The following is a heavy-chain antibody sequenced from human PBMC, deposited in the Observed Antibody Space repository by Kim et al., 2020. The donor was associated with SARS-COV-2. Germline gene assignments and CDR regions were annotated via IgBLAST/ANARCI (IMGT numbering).Heavy chain of an antibody. V-gene: IGHV3-21*01. D-gene: IGHD6-25*01. J-gene: IGHJ6*02. CDR2: IDTSSSSV. Sequence: GGSLRLSCAASGFTFSSYSMNWVRQAPGKGLEWVSSIDTSSSSVFYSESVKGRFTISRDDAKNSLFLQMSSLRGEDTAVYYCARGGGAAGGSDYYAMDIWGRGTTVTVPS. CDR1: GFTFSSYS. CDR3: ARGGGAAGGSDYYAMDI.